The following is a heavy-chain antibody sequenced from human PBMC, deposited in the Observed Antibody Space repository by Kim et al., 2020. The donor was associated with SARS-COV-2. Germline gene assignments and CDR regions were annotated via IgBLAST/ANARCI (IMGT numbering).Heavy chain of an antibody. D-gene: IGHD5-12*01. Sequence: SETLSLTCAVYGGSFSGYYWSWIRQPPGKGLEWIGEINHSGSTNYNPSLKSRVTISVDTSKNQFSLKLSSVTAADTAVYYCARGSGFLDVWGQGTTVTVS. V-gene: IGHV4-34*01. CDR2: INHSGST. CDR1: GGSFSGYY. J-gene: IGHJ6*02. CDR3: ARGSGFLDV.